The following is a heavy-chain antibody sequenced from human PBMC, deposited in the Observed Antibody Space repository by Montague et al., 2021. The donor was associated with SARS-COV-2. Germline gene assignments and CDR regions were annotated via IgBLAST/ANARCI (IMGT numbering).Heavy chain of an antibody. J-gene: IGHJ3*02. D-gene: IGHD2-21*01. Sequence: SETLSLTCLVSGDSVDSFSWSWTRQSPGKGLEWIGSISDSGTTHINPALKSRAAISTDRSKNEISLRMTSVTAADTAVYSCARHQDLFSTEGVIGFDIRGPGTMVIVSS. CDR2: ISDSGTT. CDR3: ARHQDLFSTEGVIGFDI. CDR1: GDSVDSFS. V-gene: IGHV4-59*08.